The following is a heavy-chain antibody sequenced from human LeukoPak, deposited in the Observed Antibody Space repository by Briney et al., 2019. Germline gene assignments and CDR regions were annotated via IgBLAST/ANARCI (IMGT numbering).Heavy chain of an antibody. J-gene: IGHJ5*02. Sequence: SETLSLTCTVSGGSISSGDYYWSWIRQPPGKGLEWIGYIYYSGSTYYNPSLKSRVTISVDTSKNQFSLKLSSVTAADTAVYYCARRNSPLIWFGDSGWFDPWGQGTLVTVSS. CDR2: IYYSGST. CDR3: ARRNSPLIWFGDSGWFDP. CDR1: GGSISSGDYY. V-gene: IGHV4-30-4*01. D-gene: IGHD3-10*01.